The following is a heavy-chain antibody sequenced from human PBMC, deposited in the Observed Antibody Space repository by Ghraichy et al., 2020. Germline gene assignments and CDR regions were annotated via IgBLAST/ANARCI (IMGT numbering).Heavy chain of an antibody. CDR1: GFTFDDYG. Sequence: LSLTCAASGFTFDDYGMSWVRQAPGKGLEWVSGINWNGGSTGYADSVKGRFTISRDNAKNSLYLQMNSLRAEDTALYYCARVSFRSSWRFDYWGQGTLVTVSS. CDR3: ARVSFRSSWRFDY. J-gene: IGHJ4*02. CDR2: INWNGGST. V-gene: IGHV3-20*04. D-gene: IGHD6-13*01.